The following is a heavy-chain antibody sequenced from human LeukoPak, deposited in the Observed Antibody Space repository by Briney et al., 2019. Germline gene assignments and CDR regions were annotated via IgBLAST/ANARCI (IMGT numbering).Heavy chain of an antibody. J-gene: IGHJ4*02. CDR1: GDSVSSNSAA. D-gene: IGHD3-16*02. V-gene: IGHV6-1*01. CDR3: ARGMITFGGVIVHSPFFDY. CDR2: TFYRSKWYN. Sequence: SQTLSLTCAISGDSVSSNSAAWNWIRQSPSRGLEWLGRTFYRSKWYNDYAVSVKSRITISPDTSKNQFSLQLNSVTPEDTAVYYCARGMITFGGVIVHSPFFDYWGQGTLVTVSS.